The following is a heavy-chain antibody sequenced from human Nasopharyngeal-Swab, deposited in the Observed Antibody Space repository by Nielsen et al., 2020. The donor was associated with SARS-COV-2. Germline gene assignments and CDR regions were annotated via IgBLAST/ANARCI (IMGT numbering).Heavy chain of an antibody. J-gene: IGHJ4*02. CDR3: ARAMTMVVTITAY. Sequence: WGRQAPGQGLEWMGWISAYNGNTNYAQKRQGRVTMTTDTSTSTAYMELRSLRSDDTAVYYCARAMTMVVTITAYWGQGTLVTVSS. D-gene: IGHD4/OR15-4a*01. V-gene: IGHV1-18*01. CDR2: ISAYNGNT.